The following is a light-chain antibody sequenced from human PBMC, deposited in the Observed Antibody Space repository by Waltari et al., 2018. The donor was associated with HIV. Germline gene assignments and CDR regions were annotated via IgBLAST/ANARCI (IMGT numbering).Light chain of an antibody. CDR2: DNN. J-gene: IGLJ2*01. Sequence: QSVLTQPPSVSAAPGQKVTISCSGSSSNIGNNYVSWYQQLPGTAPKLLIYDNNKRAAGIPDRFSGSKSGTAATRGITGLQTGDEADYYCGTWDSSLSAVVFGGGTKLTVL. CDR3: GTWDSSLSAVV. CDR1: SSNIGNNY. V-gene: IGLV1-51*01.